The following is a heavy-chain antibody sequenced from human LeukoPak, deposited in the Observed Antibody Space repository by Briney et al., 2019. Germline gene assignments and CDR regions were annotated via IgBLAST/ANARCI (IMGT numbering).Heavy chain of an antibody. CDR1: GYTFTNYG. Sequence: GASVKVSCKASGYTFTNYGITWVRQAPGQGLEWMGWISANNGNTNYAQKLQGRVTMTTDTSTSTAYMELKSLRSDDTAVYYCARDKLVGYYYGMDVWGQGTTVTVSS. CDR3: ARDKLVGYYYGMDV. D-gene: IGHD2-2*01. CDR2: ISANNGNT. J-gene: IGHJ6*02. V-gene: IGHV1-18*01.